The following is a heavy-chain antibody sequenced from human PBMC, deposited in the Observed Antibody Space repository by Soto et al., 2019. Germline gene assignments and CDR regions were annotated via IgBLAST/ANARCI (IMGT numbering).Heavy chain of an antibody. D-gene: IGHD4-17*01. CDR2: IYYSGST. Sequence: QVQLQESGPGLVKPSQTLSLTCTVSGGSISSGGYYWRWIRQHPGKGLEWIGYIYYSGSTYYNPSLKSRVTISVDTSKNQFSLKLSSVTAADTAVYYCARVKVYGGNSELDYWGQGTLVTVSS. CDR3: ARVKVYGGNSELDY. V-gene: IGHV4-31*03. CDR1: GGSISSGGYY. J-gene: IGHJ4*02.